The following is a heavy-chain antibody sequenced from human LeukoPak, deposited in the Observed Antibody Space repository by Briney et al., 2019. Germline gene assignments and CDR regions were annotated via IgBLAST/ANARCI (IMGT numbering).Heavy chain of an antibody. CDR2: MNHNRGKK. CDR1: GYTFTSYD. Sequence: ASVKVSCKASGYTFTSYDINWVGQAAGKGVEGMGWMNHNRGKKGYAQKFQGRVTMTRNTSISTAYMELSSLRSEDTAVYYCARGKGLRYFDWTGVNFDYWGQGTLVTVSS. CDR3: ARGKGLRYFDWTGVNFDY. J-gene: IGHJ4*02. V-gene: IGHV1-8*01. D-gene: IGHD3-9*01.